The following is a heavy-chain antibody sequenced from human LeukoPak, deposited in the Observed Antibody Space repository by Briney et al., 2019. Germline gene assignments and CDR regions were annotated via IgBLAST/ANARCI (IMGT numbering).Heavy chain of an antibody. J-gene: IGHJ4*02. V-gene: IGHV4-59*01. CDR2: IYYSGST. D-gene: IGHD1-1*01. CDR3: ARDGGNSPGTVDY. Sequence: SETLSLTCTVSGDSISSYYWSWIRQPPGKGLEWIGYIYYSGSTNYNPSLKSRVTISVDTSKNQFSLKLSSVTAADTAVYYCARDGGNSPGTVDYWGQGTLVTVSS. CDR1: GDSISSYY.